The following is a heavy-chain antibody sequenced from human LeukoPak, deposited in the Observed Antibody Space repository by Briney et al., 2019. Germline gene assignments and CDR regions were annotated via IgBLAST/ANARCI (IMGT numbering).Heavy chain of an antibody. CDR2: ISAYNGNT. CDR1: GYTFTSYG. J-gene: IGHJ6*04. D-gene: IGHD2-15*01. CDR3: ASGQFWGQYCSGGSCSYYYYGMDV. V-gene: IGHV1-18*04. Sequence: ASVKVSCKASGYTFTSYGISWVRQAPGQGLEWMGWISAYNGNTNYAQKLQGRVTITADESTSTAYMELSSLRSEDTAVYYCASGQFWGQYCSGGSCSYYYYGMDVWGKGTTVTVSS.